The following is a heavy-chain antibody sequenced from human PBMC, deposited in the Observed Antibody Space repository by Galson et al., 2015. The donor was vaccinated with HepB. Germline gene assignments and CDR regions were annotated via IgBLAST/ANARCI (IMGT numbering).Heavy chain of an antibody. Sequence: SLRLSCAASGFNFGDYYMSWIRQAPGKGPEWVSYISSSGKTSYYADSVKGRFTTSRDNTKNSLYVQMDSLRAEDTAVYFCARLKISYFENNGYHFDYWGQGALVTGSS. V-gene: IGHV3-11*01. CDR3: ARLKISYFENNGYHFDY. D-gene: IGHD3-22*01. CDR2: ISSSGKTS. J-gene: IGHJ4*02. CDR1: GFNFGDYY.